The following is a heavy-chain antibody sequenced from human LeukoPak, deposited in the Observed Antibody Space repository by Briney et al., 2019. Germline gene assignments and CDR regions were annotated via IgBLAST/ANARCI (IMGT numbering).Heavy chain of an antibody. CDR1: GYTFTVYY. D-gene: IGHD3-22*01. CDR2: IIPNSGGT. Sequence: GAXXKVSCKASGYTFTVYYIHWVRQAPGQGLEWMGRIIPNSGGTNYAQKFKGRVTMNRDTSKRRAYMGVNRVRSDDTAVYYCARDNKGYDSRGYYYLYWGQGTLVTVSS. CDR3: ARDNKGYDSRGYYYLY. J-gene: IGHJ4*02. V-gene: IGHV1-2*06.